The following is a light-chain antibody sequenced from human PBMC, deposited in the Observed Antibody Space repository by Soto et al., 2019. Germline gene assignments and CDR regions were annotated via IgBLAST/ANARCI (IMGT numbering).Light chain of an antibody. CDR2: DVS. CDR3: SSYTSSLYV. Sequence: HSALTQPASVSGSPGQSITISCTGTSSDVGGYNYVSWYQQHPGKAPKLMIYDVSNRPSGVSNRFSGSKSGNTASLTISGLQAEDEADYYCSSYTSSLYVFGTGTKLTVL. V-gene: IGLV2-14*01. CDR1: SSDVGGYNY. J-gene: IGLJ1*01.